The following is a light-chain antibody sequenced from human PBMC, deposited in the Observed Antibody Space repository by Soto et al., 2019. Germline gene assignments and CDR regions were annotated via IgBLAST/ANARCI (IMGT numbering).Light chain of an antibody. V-gene: IGLV1-44*01. Sequence: QSVLTQPPSASGTPGQRVTISCSGSSSNIGSNTVNWYQQLPGTAPKLLIYSNNQRPSGVPDRFSGGRSGTSASLAISGRQSANEGDDYCAPSEDSMNGRVVFGGGTKLTVL. J-gene: IGLJ3*02. CDR3: APSEDSMNGRVV. CDR1: SSNIGSNT. CDR2: SNN.